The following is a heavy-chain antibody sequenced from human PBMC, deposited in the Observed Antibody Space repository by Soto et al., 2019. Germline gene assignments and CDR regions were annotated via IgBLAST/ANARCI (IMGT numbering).Heavy chain of an antibody. Sequence: SETLSLTCTVSGGSISSYYWSWIRQPPGKGLEWIGYIYYSGSTNYNPSLKSRVTISVDTSKNQFSLKLSSVTAADTAVYYCARGTYDSSGYPDYWGQGTLVTVSS. CDR2: IYYSGST. CDR3: ARGTYDSSGYPDY. D-gene: IGHD3-22*01. J-gene: IGHJ4*02. V-gene: IGHV4-59*01. CDR1: GGSISSYY.